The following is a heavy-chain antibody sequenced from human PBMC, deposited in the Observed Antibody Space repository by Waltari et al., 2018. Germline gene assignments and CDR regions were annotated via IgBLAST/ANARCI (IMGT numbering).Heavy chain of an antibody. D-gene: IGHD2-15*01. CDR2: VKDGDGT. Sequence: EVQLVESGGGLIQPGGSLTLSCAASGFSVRNTYMAWVRQAPWKGLECVSFVKDGDGTHYIDSVKGRFTISSDNSKNTLMIQMISLRVDDTAVYYCGLQMAPVPRAYFDYGGQGTLVTVSS. CDR3: GLQMAPVPRAYFDY. CDR1: GFSVRNTY. J-gene: IGHJ4*02. V-gene: IGHV3-53*01.